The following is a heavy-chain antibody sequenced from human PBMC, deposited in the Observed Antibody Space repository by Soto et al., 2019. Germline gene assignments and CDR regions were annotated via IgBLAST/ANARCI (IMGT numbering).Heavy chain of an antibody. D-gene: IGHD2-2*01. J-gene: IGHJ6*02. CDR2: IYYSGRT. CDR1: GGSISSSSYY. V-gene: IGHV4-39*01. CDR3: ARGEEDIVVVPAAMDPVAYGMDV. Sequence: TSETLSLTCTVSGGSISSSSYYWGWIRQPPGKGLEWIGCIYYSGRTYYNPSLKSRVTISVDTSKNQFSLKLSSVTAADTAVYYCARGEEDIVVVPAAMDPVAYGMDVWGQGTTVTVSS.